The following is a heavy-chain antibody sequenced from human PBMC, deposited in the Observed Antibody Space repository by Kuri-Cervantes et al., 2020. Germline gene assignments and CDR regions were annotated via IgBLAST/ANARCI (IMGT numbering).Heavy chain of an antibody. D-gene: IGHD4-17*01. V-gene: IGHV3-9*01. Sequence: GGSLRLSCAASGFPFDDYAMHWVRQAPGKGLEWVSGISWNSDRIGYADSVKGRFTISRDNAKNSLYLQMNSLRAEDTAVYYCARSGDYVAYDAFDIWGQGTMVTFSS. CDR2: ISWNSDRI. CDR1: GFPFDDYA. CDR3: ARSGDYVAYDAFDI. J-gene: IGHJ3*02.